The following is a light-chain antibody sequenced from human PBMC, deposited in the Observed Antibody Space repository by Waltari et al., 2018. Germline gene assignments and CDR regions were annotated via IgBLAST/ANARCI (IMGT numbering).Light chain of an antibody. J-gene: IGKJ2*01. CDR3: QLYHTSPPYT. V-gene: IGKV3-20*01. CDR2: GAS. CDR1: QNPTGSY. Sequence: EIVLTQSPGTLSLSPGERATLSCRASQNPTGSYLAWFQQKPGQAPRLLIYGASRRATGIPDRFSGSGSGTDFTLTISRLEPEDFAVYYCQLYHTSPPYTFGQGTKLEI.